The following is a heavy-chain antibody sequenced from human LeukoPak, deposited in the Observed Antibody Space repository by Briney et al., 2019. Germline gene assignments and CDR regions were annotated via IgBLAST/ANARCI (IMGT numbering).Heavy chain of an antibody. CDR3: ARAFPANKKLARGEGNWFVP. J-gene: IGHJ5*02. CDR1: GDTFTDYY. Sequence: ASVKVSCKASGDTFTDYYMHWVRQAPGQGLEWMGWINPNSGGTNYAQKFQGRVTMTRDTSISNAYTELSRLRSGDPAVYYCARAFPANKKLARGEGNWFVPWGQGTLVTVSS. CDR2: INPNSGGT. V-gene: IGHV1-2*02. D-gene: IGHD1-1*01.